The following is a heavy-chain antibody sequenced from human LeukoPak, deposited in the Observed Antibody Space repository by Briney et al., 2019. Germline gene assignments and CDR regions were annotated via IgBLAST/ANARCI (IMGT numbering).Heavy chain of an antibody. Sequence: SETLSLTCAVYGGSFSGYYWSWIRQPPGKGLEWIGEINHSGSTNYNPSLKSRVTISVDTSKNQFSLKPSSVTAADTAVYYCARGLIRYFDWLLTNWFDPWGQGTLVTVSS. CDR3: ARGLIRYFDWLLTNWFDP. V-gene: IGHV4-34*01. D-gene: IGHD3-9*01. J-gene: IGHJ5*02. CDR2: INHSGST. CDR1: GGSFSGYY.